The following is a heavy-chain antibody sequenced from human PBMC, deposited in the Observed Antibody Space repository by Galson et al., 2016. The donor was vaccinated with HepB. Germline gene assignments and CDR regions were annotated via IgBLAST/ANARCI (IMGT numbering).Heavy chain of an antibody. D-gene: IGHD6-19*01. CDR3: AKIWGKSSGWYGSSYFQYGMDV. CDR2: INGSGDLK. V-gene: IGHV3-23*01. CDR1: GFTFSSYA. Sequence: SLRLSCAASGFTFSSYAMSWVRQAPGKGLEWVSGINGSGDLKYYADSVKGRFTISRDNPKNTLHLQMKSLRVDDTAVYYCAKIWGKSSGWYGSSYFQYGMDVWGQGTTVSVSS. J-gene: IGHJ6*02.